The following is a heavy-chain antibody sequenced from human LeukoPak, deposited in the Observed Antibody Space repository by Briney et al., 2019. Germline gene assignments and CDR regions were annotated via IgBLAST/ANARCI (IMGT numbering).Heavy chain of an antibody. V-gene: IGHV3-15*01. J-gene: IGHJ3*02. Sequence: SGGSLRLSCAASGFTFTNAWMSWVRQAPGKGLEWVGRIKSKTDGGATDYVAPVKGRFSISRDDSKNTLYLQMNSLRADDTAVYYCAKDPHGDYDAFDIWGQGTMVTVSS. D-gene: IGHD4-17*01. CDR2: IKSKTDGGAT. CDR1: GFTFTNAW. CDR3: AKDPHGDYDAFDI.